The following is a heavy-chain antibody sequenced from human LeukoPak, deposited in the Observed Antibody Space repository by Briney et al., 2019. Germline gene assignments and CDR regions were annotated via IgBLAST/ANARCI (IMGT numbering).Heavy chain of an antibody. Sequence: GGSLRLSCAASGFTFSSYGMHWVRQAPGKGLEWVAVIWYDGSNTYYAYSVKGRFTISRDNSKNTLYLQMNSLRAEDTAVYYCARDGYYYDSSSYYPIPHYYFDYWGQGTLVTVSS. J-gene: IGHJ4*02. CDR2: IWYDGSNT. D-gene: IGHD3-22*01. CDR3: ARDGYYYDSSSYYPIPHYYFDY. CDR1: GFTFSSYG. V-gene: IGHV3-33*01.